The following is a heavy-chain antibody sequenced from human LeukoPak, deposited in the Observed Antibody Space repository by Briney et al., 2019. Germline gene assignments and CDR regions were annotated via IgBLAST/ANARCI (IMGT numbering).Heavy chain of an antibody. Sequence: ETLSLTCTVSGGSISSYYWSWVRQAPGKGLEWVSAISSSGGSTYYADSVKGRFTISRDNSKNTLYLQMNSLRAEDTAVYYCAKDFQLGEFDYWGQGTLVTVSS. CDR3: AKDFQLGEFDY. J-gene: IGHJ4*02. D-gene: IGHD1-1*01. CDR1: GGSISSYY. CDR2: ISSSGGST. V-gene: IGHV3-23*01.